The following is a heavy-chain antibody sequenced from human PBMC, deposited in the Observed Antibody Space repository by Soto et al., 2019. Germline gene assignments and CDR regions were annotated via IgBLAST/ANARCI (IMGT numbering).Heavy chain of an antibody. CDR3: ARDGSNGGYLDD. J-gene: IGHJ4*02. V-gene: IGHV1-18*01. CDR2: ISVYNGNT. CDR1: GYSFDSFG. D-gene: IGHD2-8*01. Sequence: QVKLVQSGVEVKKPGASVKVSCKTSGYSFDSFGISWVRQAPGQGLEWMGWISVYNGNTNYAQKFKGRISMTTDASTSTAYMDLRSLRSDDTAVYYCARDGSNGGYLDDWGQGTLVTVSS.